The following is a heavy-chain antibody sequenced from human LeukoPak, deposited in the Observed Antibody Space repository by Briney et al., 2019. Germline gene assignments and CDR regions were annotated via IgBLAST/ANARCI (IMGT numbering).Heavy chain of an antibody. J-gene: IGHJ4*02. CDR2: ISGKNGNT. D-gene: IGHD1-1*01. CDR3: ARDRTGTPWGLADY. CDR1: GYTFTNYG. Sequence: ASVMVSCKTSGYTFTNYGITWVRQAPGQGLEWMGWISGKNGNTYHARNFQGRVTMTTDTSSGTATMELRSLRSDDTALYYCARDRTGTPWGLADYWGQGTLVTVSS. V-gene: IGHV1-18*01.